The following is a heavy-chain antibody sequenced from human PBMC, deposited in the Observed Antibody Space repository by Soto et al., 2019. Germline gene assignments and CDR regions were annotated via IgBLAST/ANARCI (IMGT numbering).Heavy chain of an antibody. CDR1: GFTFSNFA. J-gene: IGHJ4*02. V-gene: IGHV3-23*01. Sequence: EVQLLESGGGLVQPGGSLRLSCAASGFTFSNFAMSWVRQAPGKGLEWVSAIGTSGGDTYYADSVKGRFTISRDNSKYPLYLQLSSLRAEDTAVYYAIKSSRTLGDSWGQGTLVTVSS. D-gene: IGHD6-13*01. CDR3: IKSSRTLGDS. CDR2: IGTSGGDT.